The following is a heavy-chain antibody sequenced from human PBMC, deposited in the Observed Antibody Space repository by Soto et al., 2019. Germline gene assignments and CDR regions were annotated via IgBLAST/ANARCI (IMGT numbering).Heavy chain of an antibody. D-gene: IGHD6-13*01. J-gene: IGHJ5*02. V-gene: IGHV3-11*01. Sequence: QVHLVESGGGLVKPGGSLRLSCAASGFTFGDYYMTWLRQATGQGLEWVAFIGNRGTGVYYADSVKGRFTIFRDNAKNSLYLQMNSLRAEDTAMYYCARDLRAVGMASRFDPWVQGTLVTVSS. CDR2: IGNRGTGV. CDR1: GFTFGDYY. CDR3: ARDLRAVGMASRFDP.